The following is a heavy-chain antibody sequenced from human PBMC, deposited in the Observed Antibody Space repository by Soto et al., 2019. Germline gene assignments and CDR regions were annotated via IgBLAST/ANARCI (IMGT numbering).Heavy chain of an antibody. Sequence: EVQLVESGGGLVQPGGSLRLSCAASGFTVSSNYMSWVRQAPGKGLEWVSVIFTGGSTYYADSVKGRFTISRHSSMKTGYLQMDSLRAEDTAVYYCARDRQSSGWLDAFDIWGQGTMVTVSS. CDR1: GFTVSSNY. V-gene: IGHV3-53*04. CDR2: IFTGGST. D-gene: IGHD6-19*01. CDR3: ARDRQSSGWLDAFDI. J-gene: IGHJ3*02.